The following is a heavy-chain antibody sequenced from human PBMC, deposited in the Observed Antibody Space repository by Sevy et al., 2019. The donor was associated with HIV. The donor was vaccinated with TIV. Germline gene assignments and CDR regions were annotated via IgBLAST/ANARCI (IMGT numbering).Heavy chain of an antibody. CDR3: AKSEDMGNTEIDY. J-gene: IGHJ4*02. V-gene: IGHV3-9*01. D-gene: IGHD7-27*01. Sequence: GGSLRLSCAASGFTFDDYAMHWVRQAPGKGLEWVSGISWNSGSIGYADSVKGRFTISRDNAKNSLYLQMNSLRAEDTALYYCAKSEDMGNTEIDYWGQGTLVTVSS. CDR2: ISWNSGSI. CDR1: GFTFDDYA.